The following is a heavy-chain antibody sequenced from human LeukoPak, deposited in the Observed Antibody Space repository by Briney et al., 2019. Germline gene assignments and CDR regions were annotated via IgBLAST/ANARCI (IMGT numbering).Heavy chain of an antibody. CDR2: IISSSSYI. CDR1: GFTFSSYN. Sequence: PGGSLRLSCAASGFTFSSYNMNWVRQAPGKGLEWVSSIISSSSYIYYADSVKGRFTISRDNAKNSLYLQMDSLRVEDTAEYYCAKDRIAARAPDAFDIWGQGTMVTVSS. CDR3: AKDRIAARAPDAFDI. D-gene: IGHD6-13*01. J-gene: IGHJ3*02. V-gene: IGHV3-21*06.